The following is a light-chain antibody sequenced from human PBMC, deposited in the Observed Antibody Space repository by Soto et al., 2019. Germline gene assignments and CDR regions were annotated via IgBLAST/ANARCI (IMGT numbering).Light chain of an antibody. J-gene: IGKJ3*01. CDR3: QQRVNWPLT. V-gene: IGKV3-11*01. Sequence: EIVLTQSPATLSLSRGERATLSCRASQSVSTFLAWYQQKPGQAPRLLIFDSSNRATGIPARFSGDGSGTDFTLTISSLGPEDFALYYCQQRVNWPLTFGPGTKVDI. CDR2: DSS. CDR1: QSVSTF.